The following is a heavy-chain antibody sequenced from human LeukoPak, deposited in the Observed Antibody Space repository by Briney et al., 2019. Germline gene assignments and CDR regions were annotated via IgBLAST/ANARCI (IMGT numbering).Heavy chain of an antibody. CDR3: ARQIAVAGLGH. V-gene: IGHV4-34*01. Sequence: SETLSLTCAVYGGSFSGYYWSWIRQPPGKGLEWIGEINHSGSTNYNPSLKSRVTISVDTSKNQFSLKLSSVTAADTAVYYCARQIAVAGLGHWGQGTLVTVSS. J-gene: IGHJ4*02. CDR1: GGSFSGYY. D-gene: IGHD6-19*01. CDR2: INHSGST.